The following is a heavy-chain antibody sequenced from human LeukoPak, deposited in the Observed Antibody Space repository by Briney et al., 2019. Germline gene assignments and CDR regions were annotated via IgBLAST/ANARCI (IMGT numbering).Heavy chain of an antibody. CDR3: ARSVNGLGSSGWYNWFDP. CDR1: GYTFTSYG. D-gene: IGHD6-19*01. J-gene: IGHJ5*02. CDR2: ISAYNGNT. V-gene: IGHV1-18*01. Sequence: GASVKVSCKASGYTFTSYGISWVRQAPGQGLEWMGWISAYNGNTNYAQKLQGRVTMTTDTSTSTAYMELRSLRSDDTAVYYCARSVNGLGSSGWYNWFDPWGQGTLVTVSS.